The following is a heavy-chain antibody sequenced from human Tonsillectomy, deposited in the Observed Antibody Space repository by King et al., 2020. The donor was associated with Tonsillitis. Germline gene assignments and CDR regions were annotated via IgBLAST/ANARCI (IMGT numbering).Heavy chain of an antibody. CDR3: AKVTSPWSYYFYGMDV. D-gene: IGHD3-3*01. CDR1: GFTFSSYG. CDR2: ISYDGSNK. V-gene: IGHV3-30*18. J-gene: IGHJ6*02. Sequence: VQLVESGGGVVQPGRSLRLSCAASGFTFSSYGIHWVRQAPGKGLEWVAVISYDGSNKYYADSVKGRFTISRDNSKNTLYLQMNSLRAEDTAVYYCAKVTSPWSYYFYGMDVCGQGTTVTVSS.